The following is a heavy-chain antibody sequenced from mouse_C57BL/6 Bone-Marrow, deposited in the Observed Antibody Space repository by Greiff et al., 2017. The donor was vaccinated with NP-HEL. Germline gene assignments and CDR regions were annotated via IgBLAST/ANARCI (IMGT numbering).Heavy chain of an antibody. CDR1: GYTFTDYN. D-gene: IGHD2-1*01. J-gene: IGHJ1*03. CDR3: ARGGNYGLWYFDV. Sequence: EVKLMESGPELVKPGASVKMSCKASGYTFTDYNMHWVKQSHGKSLEWIGYINPNNGGTSYNQKFKGKATLTVNKSSSTAYMELRSLTSEDSAVYYCARGGNYGLWYFDVWGTGTTVTVSS. CDR2: INPNNGGT. V-gene: IGHV1-22*01.